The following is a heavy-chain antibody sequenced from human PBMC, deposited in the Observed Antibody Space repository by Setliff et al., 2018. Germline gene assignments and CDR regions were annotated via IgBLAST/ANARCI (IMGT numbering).Heavy chain of an antibody. CDR1: GYSFTDYY. J-gene: IGHJ5*02. D-gene: IGHD3-16*01. CDR3: ARDGISWLMWFDP. V-gene: IGHV1-2*02. CDR2: INPKSGGT. Sequence: ASVKVSCKASGYSFTDYYMHWVRQVPGRGLEWMGWINPKSGGTRYAQKFQGRVTMTRDKSISTAYMELSSLRSDDTAVYYCARDGISWLMWFDPWGQGTLFTSPQ.